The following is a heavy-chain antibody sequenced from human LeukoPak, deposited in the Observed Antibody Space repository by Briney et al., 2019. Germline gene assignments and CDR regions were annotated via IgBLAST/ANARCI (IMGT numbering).Heavy chain of an antibody. CDR2: LYYSGYS. CDR3: ARHDDYGRAFDI. D-gene: IGHD4-17*01. V-gene: IGHV4-59*08. J-gene: IGHJ3*02. Sequence: SETLSLTCTVSGGSITSYYWAWLRQPPGKGLEWIGYLYYSGYSKYNPSLTSRVSMSVDTSKNQFSLKLTSVTAADTAVYYCARHDDYGRAFDIWGQGTMVTVSS. CDR1: GGSITSYY.